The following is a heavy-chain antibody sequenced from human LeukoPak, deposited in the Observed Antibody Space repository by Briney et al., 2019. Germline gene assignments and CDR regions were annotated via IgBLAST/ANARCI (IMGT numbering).Heavy chain of an antibody. J-gene: IGHJ5*02. CDR2: INHSGST. D-gene: IGHD1-1*01. CDR3: ARHDGTVTLNWFDP. CDR1: GGSFSGYY. Sequence: SETLSLTCAVYGGSFSGYYWIWIRQPPGKGLEWIGEINHSGSTNYNPSLKSRVTMSVDTSKNQFSLHLSSVTAADTAVYYCARHDGTVTLNWFDPWGQGTLVTVSS. V-gene: IGHV4-34*01.